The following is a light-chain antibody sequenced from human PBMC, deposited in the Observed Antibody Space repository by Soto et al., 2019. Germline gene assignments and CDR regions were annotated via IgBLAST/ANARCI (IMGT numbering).Light chain of an antibody. Sequence: QSVLTQPPSASGTPGQRIIISCSGSTSNIESHSVNWYQKVPGTAPKLLIITNNQRPSGVPDRFSGSKSGASASLAISGLQSEDEATYYCATWDDGRKGVFGTGTKVTVL. V-gene: IGLV1-44*01. CDR2: TNN. CDR3: ATWDDGRKGV. CDR1: TSNIESHS. J-gene: IGLJ1*01.